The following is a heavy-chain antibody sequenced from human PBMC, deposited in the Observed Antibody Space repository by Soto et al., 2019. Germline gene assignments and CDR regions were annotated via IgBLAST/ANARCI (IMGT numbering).Heavy chain of an antibody. J-gene: IGHJ4*02. V-gene: IGHV3-48*01. CDR3: ARGGGSSSWNGFYFDY. CDR2: ISSSSSTI. CDR1: GFTFSSYS. Sequence: EVQLVESGGGLVQPGGSLRLSCAASGFTFSSYSMNWVRQAPGKGLEWVSYISSSSSTIYYADSVKGRFTISRDNAKNSLYLQMNSLRAEDTAVYYCARGGGSSSWNGFYFDYWGQGTLVTVSS. D-gene: IGHD6-13*01.